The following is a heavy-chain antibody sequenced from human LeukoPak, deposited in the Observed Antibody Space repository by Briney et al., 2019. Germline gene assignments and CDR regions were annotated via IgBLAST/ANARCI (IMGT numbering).Heavy chain of an antibody. J-gene: IGHJ2*01. D-gene: IGHD7-27*01. V-gene: IGHV3-23*01. CDR1: GLTFSSYV. CDR3: ARDLGLYWYFDL. CDR2: VSGSGGST. Sequence: GGSLRLSCAASGLTFSSYVMSWVRQAPGKGLEWVSVVSGSGGSTYYADSVKGRFTISRDNSKNTLYLQMNSLRAEDTAVYYCARDLGLYWYFDLWGRGTLVTVSS.